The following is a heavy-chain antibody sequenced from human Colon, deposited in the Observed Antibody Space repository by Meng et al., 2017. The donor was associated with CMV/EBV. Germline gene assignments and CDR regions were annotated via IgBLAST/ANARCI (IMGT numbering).Heavy chain of an antibody. J-gene: IGHJ4*02. D-gene: IGHD3-10*01. CDR2: ILNDGSGT. CDR3: VRGAGGFDY. Sequence: GESLKISCVASGFTFRNYWMHWVRQSPGKGLVWVSHILNDGSGTGYADSVKGRFTISRDNAKNTLYLQMDSLRVEDTAVYYCVRGAGGFDYWGQGTLVTVSS. V-gene: IGHV3-74*01. CDR1: GFTFRNYW.